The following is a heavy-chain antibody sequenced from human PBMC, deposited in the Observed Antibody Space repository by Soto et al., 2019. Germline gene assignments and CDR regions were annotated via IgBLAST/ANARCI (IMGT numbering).Heavy chain of an antibody. CDR2: IYSSGST. CDR3: ARDKLNGYNWFDP. J-gene: IGHJ5*02. V-gene: IGHV4-59*12. D-gene: IGHD1-7*01. Sequence: SETLSLTCTVSGGSIINYYWSWIRQSPGKGLEWIGYIYSSGSTSYNPFLQSRVTISVDTSKNQFSLKLSSVTAADTAVYYCARDKLNGYNWFDPWGQGTLVTVS. CDR1: GGSIINYY.